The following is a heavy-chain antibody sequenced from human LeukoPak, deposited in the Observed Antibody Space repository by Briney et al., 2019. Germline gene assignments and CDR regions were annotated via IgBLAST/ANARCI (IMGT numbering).Heavy chain of an antibody. Sequence: PGGSLRLSCAASGFTVSSNYMSWVRQAPGKGLEWVSVIYSGGSTYYADSGKGRFTISRDNSKNTLYLQMNSLRAEDTAVYYCAREPNDAFDIWGQGTMVTVSS. CDR2: IYSGGST. CDR3: AREPNDAFDI. J-gene: IGHJ3*02. V-gene: IGHV3-66*01. CDR1: GFTVSSNY.